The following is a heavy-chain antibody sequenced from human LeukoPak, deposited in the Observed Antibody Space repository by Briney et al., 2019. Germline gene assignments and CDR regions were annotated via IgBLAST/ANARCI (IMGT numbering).Heavy chain of an antibody. V-gene: IGHV4-59*08. CDR1: GGSISSYY. CDR2: IYYSGST. Sequence: SETLSLTCTVSGGSISSYYWSWIRQPPGKGLEWIGYIYYSGSTNYNPSLKSRVTISVDTSKNQFSLKLSSVTAADTAVYYCARHSAYSEGQEGAFDIWGQGTMVTVSS. CDR3: ARHSAYSEGQEGAFDI. J-gene: IGHJ3*02. D-gene: IGHD3-16*01.